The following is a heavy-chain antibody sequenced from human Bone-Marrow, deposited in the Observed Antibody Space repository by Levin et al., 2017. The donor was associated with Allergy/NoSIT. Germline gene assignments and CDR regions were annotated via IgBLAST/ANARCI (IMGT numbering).Heavy chain of an antibody. J-gene: IGHJ4*02. D-gene: IGHD2-21*01. V-gene: IGHV1-69*01. Sequence: GGSLRLSCKASGGSFSTYGISWVRQAPGQGLEWMGVIIPVFGTTSYAQKFQGRVTLSAGESARTAYMELRSLRSEDTALYYCARGGDTVLSYFDYWSQGTLITVSS. CDR1: GGSFSTYG. CDR2: IIPVFGTT. CDR3: ARGGDTVLSYFDY.